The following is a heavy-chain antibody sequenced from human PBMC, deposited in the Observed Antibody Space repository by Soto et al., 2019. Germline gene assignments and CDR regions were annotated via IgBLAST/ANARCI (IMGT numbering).Heavy chain of an antibody. CDR2: MKPNSGNA. Sequence: QVQLVQSGAEVRKPGASVRVSCKATGYSFTRHDINWLRQAAGQGRAWMGWMKPNSGNAVYAQKFQGRVTMTRNTSISTAYIEVTSLKSEDTAVYFCARGAYNDYSHWFDPWGQGTLVTVSS. V-gene: IGHV1-8*01. CDR1: GYSFTRHD. D-gene: IGHD4-4*01. J-gene: IGHJ5*02. CDR3: ARGAYNDYSHWFDP.